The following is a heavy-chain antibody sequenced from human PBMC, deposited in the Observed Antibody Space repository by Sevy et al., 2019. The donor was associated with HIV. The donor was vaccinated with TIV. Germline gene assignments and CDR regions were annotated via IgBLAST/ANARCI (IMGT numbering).Heavy chain of an antibody. CDR3: AKDFTGYNGMDV. CDR1: GFTFGTFG. J-gene: IGHJ6*04. V-gene: IGHV3-30*18. CDR2: ISYDGSSK. D-gene: IGHD3-9*01. Sequence: GGSLRLSCAASGFTFGTFGMHWVRQAPGKGLQWVAVISYDGSSKYYGDSVKGRFIISRDNSKITLYLQMSSLRPEETAMYYCAKDFTGYNGMDVWGKGATVTVS.